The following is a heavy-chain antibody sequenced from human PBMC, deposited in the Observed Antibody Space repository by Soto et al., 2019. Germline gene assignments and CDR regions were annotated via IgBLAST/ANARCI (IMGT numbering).Heavy chain of an antibody. CDR2: IIPILGIA. V-gene: IGHV1-69*02. D-gene: IGHD2-15*01. CDR1: GGTFSSYT. CDR3: AKSGSGSSRPYFDY. J-gene: IGHJ4*02. Sequence: SVKVSCKASGGTFSSYTISWVRQAPGQGLEWMGRIIPILGIANYAQKSQGRVTITADKSTSTAYMELNSLRAEDTALYYCAKSGSGSSRPYFDYWGQGTLVTVSS.